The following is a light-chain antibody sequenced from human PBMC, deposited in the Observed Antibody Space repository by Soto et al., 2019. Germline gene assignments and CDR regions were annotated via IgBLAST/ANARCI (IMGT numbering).Light chain of an antibody. J-gene: IGLJ2*01. CDR2: EGG. CDR1: SSDVGIYNL. V-gene: IGLV2-23*01. Sequence: QSVLTQPASVSGSPGQSITISCTGTSSDVGIYNLVSWYQQYPGKAPKLMIYEGGKRPSGVSNRFSGSKSGNTASLTISGLQAEDEADYYCCSFALRSTLIFGGGTKVTVL. CDR3: CSFALRSTLI.